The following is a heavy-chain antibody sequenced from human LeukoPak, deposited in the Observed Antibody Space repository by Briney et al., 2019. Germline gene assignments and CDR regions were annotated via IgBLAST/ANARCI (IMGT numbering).Heavy chain of an antibody. CDR2: MYDSGST. D-gene: IGHD3-10*01. CDR3: ARHRERDYYGSGTYGSPFDY. Sequence: SETLSLTCTVSGGSISYYYWNWIRQPPGKGLVWIGYMYDSGSTNYNPSLKSRVTISVDKSKSQFSLKLSSVTAADTAVYYCARHRERDYYGSGTYGSPFDYWGQGTLVTVSS. CDR1: GGSISYYY. J-gene: IGHJ4*02. V-gene: IGHV4-59*08.